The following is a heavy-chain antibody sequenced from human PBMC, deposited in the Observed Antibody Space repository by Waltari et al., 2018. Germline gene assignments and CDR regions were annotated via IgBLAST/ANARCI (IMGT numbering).Heavy chain of an antibody. V-gene: IGHV4-38-2*02. Sequence: QVQLQESGPGLVKPSETLSVTCVVSGYSINSGYYWGWIRQPPGKWLEWIGSIYYSGESYYKESLKSRATISIDTSKNQISLNLSSMTAADTAMYYCARDRHYYFESYLGGRDSFDIWGQGKMVTVSS. CDR3: ARDRHYYFESYLGGRDSFDI. CDR1: GYSINSGYY. J-gene: IGHJ3*02. CDR2: IYYSGES. D-gene: IGHD3-10*01.